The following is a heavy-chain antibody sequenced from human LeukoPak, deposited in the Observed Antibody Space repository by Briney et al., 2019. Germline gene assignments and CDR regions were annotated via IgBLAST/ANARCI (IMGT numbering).Heavy chain of an antibody. V-gene: IGHV4-39*01. J-gene: IGHJ6*03. CDR1: GGSISSSSYY. CDR2: IYYSGST. Sequence: PSETLSLTCTVSGGSISSSSYYWGWIRQPPGKGLEWIGSIYYSGSTYNNPSLKSRVTISVDTSKNQFSLKLSSVTAADTAVYYCARLPNCSSTSCYFYYYYYMDVWGKGTTVTVSS. CDR3: ARLPNCSSTSCYFYYYYYMDV. D-gene: IGHD2-2*01.